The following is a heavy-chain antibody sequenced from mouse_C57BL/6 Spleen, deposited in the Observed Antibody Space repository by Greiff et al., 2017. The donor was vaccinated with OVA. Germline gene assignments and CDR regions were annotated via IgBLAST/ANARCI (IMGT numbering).Heavy chain of an antibody. J-gene: IGHJ2*01. V-gene: IGHV1-85*01. Sequence: VQLQQSGPELVKPGASVKLSCKASGYTFTSYDINWVKQRPGQGLEWIGWFYPRDGSPKYNEKFKGKATLTVDTSSSTAYMELQSLTSEDSAVYFCAREGNQPGGYFDYWGQGTTLTVSS. CDR2: FYPRDGSP. CDR1: GYTFTSYD. CDR3: AREGNQPGGYFDY.